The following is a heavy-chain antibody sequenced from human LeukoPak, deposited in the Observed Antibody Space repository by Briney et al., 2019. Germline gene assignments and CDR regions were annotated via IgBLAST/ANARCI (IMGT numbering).Heavy chain of an antibody. CDR2: ISYDGSNK. J-gene: IGHJ4*02. D-gene: IGHD3-22*01. CDR1: GFTFSSYA. CDR3: ARAPYYYDSSGQGDS. Sequence: GGSLRLSCAASGFTFSSYAMHWVRQAPGKGLEWVAVISYDGSNKYYADSVKGRFTISRDNSKNTLYLQMNSLRAEDTAVYYCARAPYYYDSSGQGDSWGQGTLVTVSS. V-gene: IGHV3-30*01.